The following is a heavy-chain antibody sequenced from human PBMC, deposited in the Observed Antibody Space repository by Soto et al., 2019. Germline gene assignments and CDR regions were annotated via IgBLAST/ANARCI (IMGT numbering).Heavy chain of an antibody. J-gene: IGHJ4*02. CDR1: GFTFNSYG. D-gene: IGHD6-13*01. CDR3: ARDSDSSSWYFGFQDY. Sequence: GGSLRLSCATSGFTFNSYGMHWVRQAPGKGLEWVAVISYDGSNKFYTDTVKGRFTISRDNSNNTLYLQMNSLRPEDTAVYYCARDSDSSSWYFGFQDYWGQGALGTVSS. CDR2: ISYDGSNK. V-gene: IGHV3-30*03.